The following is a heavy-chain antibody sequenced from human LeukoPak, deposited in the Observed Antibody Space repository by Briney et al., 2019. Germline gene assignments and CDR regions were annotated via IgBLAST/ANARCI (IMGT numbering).Heavy chain of an antibody. V-gene: IGHV3-23*01. CDR3: AKVRWAIAAAGDDWYFDL. J-gene: IGHJ2*01. Sequence: PGGSLRLSCAASGFTFSSYAMSWVRQAPGKGLEWVSAISGSGGSTYYADSVKGRFTISRDNSKNTLYLQMNSLRAEDTAVYYCAKVRWAIAAAGDDWYFDLWGRGTLVTVSS. CDR1: GFTFSSYA. D-gene: IGHD6-13*01. CDR2: ISGSGGST.